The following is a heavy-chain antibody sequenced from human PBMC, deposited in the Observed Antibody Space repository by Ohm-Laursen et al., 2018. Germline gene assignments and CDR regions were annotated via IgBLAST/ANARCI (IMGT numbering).Heavy chain of an antibody. J-gene: IGHJ4*02. D-gene: IGHD3-9*01. CDR2: ISSSSSTI. CDR3: ARAPDDILTGYEEYFDY. V-gene: IGHV3-48*01. CDR1: GFTFSSYS. Sequence: SLRLSCTASGFTFSSYSMNWVRQAPGKGLEWVSYISSSSSTIYYADSVKGRFTISRDNAKNSLYLQMNSLRAEDTAVYYCARAPDDILTGYEEYFDYWGQGTLVTVSS.